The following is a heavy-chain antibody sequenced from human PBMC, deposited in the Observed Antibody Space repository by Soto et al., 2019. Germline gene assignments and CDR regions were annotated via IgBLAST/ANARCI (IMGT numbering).Heavy chain of an antibody. Sequence: GPTLVNPTQTLTLTCTFSGFSLTNNGEAVGWFRQSPGKALEWLVLIYWDDDNRYNPSLRTRLSTTKDTSKNQVVLTLTNMDPVDTATYYCARYVATSPAGWFEPWGQGIPVTVS. CDR1: GFSLTNNGEA. V-gene: IGHV2-5*02. CDR2: IYWDDDN. D-gene: IGHD3-10*02. J-gene: IGHJ5*02. CDR3: ARYVATSPAGWFEP.